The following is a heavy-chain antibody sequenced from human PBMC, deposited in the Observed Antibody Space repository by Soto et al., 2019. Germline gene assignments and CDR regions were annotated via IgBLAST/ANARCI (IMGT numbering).Heavy chain of an antibody. J-gene: IGHJ3*02. D-gene: IGHD6-13*01. Sequence: SVKVSCKASGGTFSSYTISWVRQAPGQGLEWMGRIIPILGIANYAQKFQGRVTITADKSTSTAYMELSSLRSEDTAVYYCAREDPAGSWYSPSDAFDIWGQGTMVTVSS. CDR1: GGTFSSYT. CDR2: IIPILGIA. V-gene: IGHV1-69*04. CDR3: AREDPAGSWYSPSDAFDI.